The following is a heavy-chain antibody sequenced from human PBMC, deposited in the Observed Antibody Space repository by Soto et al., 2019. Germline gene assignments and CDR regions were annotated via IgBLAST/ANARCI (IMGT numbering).Heavy chain of an antibody. D-gene: IGHD2-15*01. CDR1: GFTVSSNY. V-gene: IGHV3-66*01. Sequence: EVQLVESGGGLVQPGGSLRLSCAASGFTVSSNYMSWVRQAPGKGLEWVSVIYSGGSTYYADSVKGRFTISRDNSKNTLYLQMNSLRAEDTAVYYCAREIVVVVAAAGGMDVWGQGTTVTVSS. J-gene: IGHJ6*02. CDR2: IYSGGST. CDR3: AREIVVVVAAAGGMDV.